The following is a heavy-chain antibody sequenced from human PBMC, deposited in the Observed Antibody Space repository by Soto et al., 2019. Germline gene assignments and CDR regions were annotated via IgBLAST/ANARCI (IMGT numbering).Heavy chain of an antibody. CDR1: GYTFTSYA. CDR2: INAGNGNT. Sequence: QVQLVQSGAEVKKPGASVKVSCKASGYTFTSYAMHWVRQAPGQRLEWMGWINAGNGNTKYSQKFQGRVTITRDTSASTAYMELSSLRSEDTAVYYCARAPRYSSSWYNWFDPWGQGTLVTVSS. V-gene: IGHV1-3*01. D-gene: IGHD6-13*01. CDR3: ARAPRYSSSWYNWFDP. J-gene: IGHJ5*02.